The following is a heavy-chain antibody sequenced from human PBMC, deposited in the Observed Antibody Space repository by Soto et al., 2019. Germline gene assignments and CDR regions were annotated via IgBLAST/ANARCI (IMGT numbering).Heavy chain of an antibody. J-gene: IGHJ4*02. Sequence: GGSLRLSCAASGFTFDDYAMHWVRQAPGKGLEWVSGISWNSGSIGYADSVKGRFTISRDNAKNSLYLQMNSLRAEDTALYYCAKDSVITFGGGEVSWSYYFDYWGQGTLVTVSS. CDR2: ISWNSGSI. CDR3: AKDSVITFGGGEVSWSYYFDY. V-gene: IGHV3-9*01. D-gene: IGHD3-16*01. CDR1: GFTFDDYA.